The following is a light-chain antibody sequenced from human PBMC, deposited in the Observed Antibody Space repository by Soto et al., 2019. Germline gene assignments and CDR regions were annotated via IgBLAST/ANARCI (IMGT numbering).Light chain of an antibody. CDR1: NSDIGGYNF. J-gene: IGLJ1*01. CDR3: SSFTSSDTDV. Sequence: QSALTQPASVSGSPGQSITISYTGTNSDIGGYNFVSWYQHHPGKAPKLMIFEVSNRPSGVSNRFSGSKSGNTASLTISGLQTEDEADYYCSSFTSSDTDVFGTGTKVTVL. CDR2: EVS. V-gene: IGLV2-14*01.